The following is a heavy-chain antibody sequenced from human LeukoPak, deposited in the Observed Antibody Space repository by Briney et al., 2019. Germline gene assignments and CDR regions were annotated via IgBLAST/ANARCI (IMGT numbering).Heavy chain of an antibody. J-gene: IGHJ4*02. V-gene: IGHV3-30*18. CDR3: AKESKETTRYYFDS. CDR2: ISYDGSNK. D-gene: IGHD4-11*01. CDR1: GFTFRSYG. Sequence: GKSLRLSCVASGFTFRSYGMHWVRQAPGKGLEWVAVISYDGSNKYYVDSVKSRFTISRDSSKNTLYLQMNSLRAEDTAVYYCAKESKETTRYYFDSWGQGTLVTVSS.